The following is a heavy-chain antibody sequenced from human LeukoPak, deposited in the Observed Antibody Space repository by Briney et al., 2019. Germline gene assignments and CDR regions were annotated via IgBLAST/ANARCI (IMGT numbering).Heavy chain of an antibody. V-gene: IGHV1-3*01. D-gene: IGHD2-21*02. CDR3: ARDIVVVTAIRALGY. Sequence: ASVKVSCKASGYTFTSYAMHWVRQAPGQRLEWMGWINAGNGNTKYSQKFQGRVTITRDTSASTAYMELSSLRSEDTAVYYCARDIVVVTAIRALGYWGQGTLVTVSS. CDR1: GYTFTSYA. J-gene: IGHJ4*02. CDR2: INAGNGNT.